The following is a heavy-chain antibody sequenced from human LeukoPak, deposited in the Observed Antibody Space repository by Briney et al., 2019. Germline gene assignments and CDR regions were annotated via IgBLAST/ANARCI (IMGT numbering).Heavy chain of an antibody. D-gene: IGHD1-26*01. Sequence: GGSLRLSCAASGFTFSSYAMSWVRQAPGKGLEWVSAISGSGGSTYYADSVKGRFTISRDNSKNTLYLQMNSLRTEDTAVYYCAKDFVPRGGSYFPGFDYWGQGTLVIVSS. CDR2: ISGSGGST. V-gene: IGHV3-23*01. CDR1: GFTFSSYA. J-gene: IGHJ4*02. CDR3: AKDFVPRGGSYFPGFDY.